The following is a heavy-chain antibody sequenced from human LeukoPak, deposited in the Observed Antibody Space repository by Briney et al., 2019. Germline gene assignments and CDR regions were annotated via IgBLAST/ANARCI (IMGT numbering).Heavy chain of an antibody. CDR2: ISSSGSTL. Sequence: GGSLRLSCVVSGFTFSDYYMSWIRQAPGKGLEWLSFISSSGSTLYYADSVKGRFTISRDNAKNSLYLQMNSLRAEDTAVYYCARDPGGIAAAGIFYCYYYYMDVWGKGTTVTVSS. CDR3: ARDPGGIAAAGIFYCYYYYMDV. D-gene: IGHD6-13*01. J-gene: IGHJ6*03. CDR1: GFTFSDYY. V-gene: IGHV3-11*04.